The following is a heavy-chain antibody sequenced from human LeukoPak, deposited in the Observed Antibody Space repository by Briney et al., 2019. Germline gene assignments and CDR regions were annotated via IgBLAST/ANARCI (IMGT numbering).Heavy chain of an antibody. D-gene: IGHD1-26*01. Sequence: AGGSLRLSCAASGFTFSSYAMTWVRQAPGKGLEWVSAIGGSGSSTYYADSVKGRFTISRDNSKNTLYLQMNSLRAEDTAVYYCAKDLSRGATTNYFDYWGQGTLVTVSS. V-gene: IGHV3-23*01. CDR2: IGGSGSST. J-gene: IGHJ4*02. CDR1: GFTFSSYA. CDR3: AKDLSRGATTNYFDY.